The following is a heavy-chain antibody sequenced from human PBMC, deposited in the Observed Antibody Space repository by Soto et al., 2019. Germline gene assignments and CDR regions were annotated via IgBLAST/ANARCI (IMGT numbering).Heavy chain of an antibody. CDR3: AKAEKALAGIAHFDS. Sequence: QTLSLPCALSGAIVSSNSASWNWIRPSPARGLEWLGRTYYRSKWYSYYAPSVKSRITIKPDTSKNQFSLQLNSVTPADTAVYFCAKAEKALAGIAHFDSWGQGTLVTVSS. CDR1: GAIVSSNSAS. CDR2: TYYRSKWYS. J-gene: IGHJ4*02. V-gene: IGHV6-1*01. D-gene: IGHD6-19*01.